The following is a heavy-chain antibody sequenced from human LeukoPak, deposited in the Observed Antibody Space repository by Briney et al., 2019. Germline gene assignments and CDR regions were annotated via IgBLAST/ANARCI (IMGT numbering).Heavy chain of an antibody. CDR3: STDSGRSYFYFDF. D-gene: IGHD3-10*01. V-gene: IGHV1-24*01. CDR2: IRPETGEP. CDR1: GFGLSILS. J-gene: IGHJ4*02. Sequence: GASVTVSCTISGFGLSILSIHWMRQAPGKGLEWVGGIRPETGEPIFAQKFRGRVTITEDTFTDTGYLELRGLTSEDTAVYYCSTDSGRSYFYFDFWGQGTLVTVSS.